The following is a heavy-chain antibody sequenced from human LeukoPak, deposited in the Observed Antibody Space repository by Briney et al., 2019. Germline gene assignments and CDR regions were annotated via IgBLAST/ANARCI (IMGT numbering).Heavy chain of an antibody. CDR1: GFTVTTNY. V-gene: IGHV3-48*02. J-gene: IGHJ4*02. CDR2: ISSSSSTI. D-gene: IGHD6-19*01. Sequence: PGGSLRLSCEASGFTVTTNYMTWVRQAPGKGLEWVLYISSSSSTIYYADSVKGRFTISRDNAKNSLYLQMNSLRDEDTAVYYCARTIAVAGHYFDYWGQGTLVAVSS. CDR3: ARTIAVAGHYFDY.